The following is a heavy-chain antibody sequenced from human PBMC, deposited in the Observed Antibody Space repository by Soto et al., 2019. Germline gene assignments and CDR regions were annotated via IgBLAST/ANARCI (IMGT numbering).Heavy chain of an antibody. CDR2: IKQDGSEK. Sequence: GGSLRLSYAASGFTFSSYWMSWVRQAPGKGLEWVANIKQDGSEKYYVDSVKGRFTISRDNAKNSLYLQMNSLRAEDTAVYYCARGHSSSYYYYYYYYMDVWGKGTTVTVSS. CDR3: ARGHSSSYYYYYYYYMDV. CDR1: GFTFSSYW. J-gene: IGHJ6*03. V-gene: IGHV3-7*01. D-gene: IGHD6-13*01.